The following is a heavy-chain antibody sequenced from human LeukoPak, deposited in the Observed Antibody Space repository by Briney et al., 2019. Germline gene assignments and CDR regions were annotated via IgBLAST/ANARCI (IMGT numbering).Heavy chain of an antibody. CDR1: GYTFTSYG. J-gene: IGHJ6*03. CDR2: IIPIFGTA. CDR3: AKGDILTGTYYYYYYMDV. V-gene: IGHV1-69*13. Sequence: SVKVSCKASGYTFTSYGISWVRQAPGQGLEWMGGIIPIFGTANYAQKFQGSVTITADESTSTAYMELSSLRSEDTAVYYCAKGDILTGTYYYYYYMDVWGKGTTVTVSS. D-gene: IGHD3-9*01.